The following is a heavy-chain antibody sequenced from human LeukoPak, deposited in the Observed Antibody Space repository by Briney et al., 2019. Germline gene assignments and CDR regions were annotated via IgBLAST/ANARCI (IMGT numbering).Heavy chain of an antibody. D-gene: IGHD4-17*01. V-gene: IGHV1-2*02. CDR2: INPNSGGT. CDR1: GYTFTGYY. Sequence: ASVKVSCKASGYTFTGYYMHWVRQAPGQGLEWMGWINPNSGGTNYAQKFQGRVTMTRDTSISTAYMELSRLRSDDTAVYYCARDLFTVTTARGDYWGQGTLVTVSS. J-gene: IGHJ4*02. CDR3: ARDLFTVTTARGDY.